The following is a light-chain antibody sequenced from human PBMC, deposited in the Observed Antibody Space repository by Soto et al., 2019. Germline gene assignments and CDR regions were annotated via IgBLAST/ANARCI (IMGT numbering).Light chain of an antibody. V-gene: IGLV2-11*01. CDR2: DVT. Sequence: QSVLTQPRSVSGSPGQSVTISCTGTSSDVGGYTFVSWYQQHPGKAPKVMIYDVTKRPSGVPDRFSGSKSGNTASLTISGLQAEDEADYYCCSYAGSYTDVFGTGTKVTVL. CDR3: CSYAGSYTDV. J-gene: IGLJ1*01. CDR1: SSDVGGYTF.